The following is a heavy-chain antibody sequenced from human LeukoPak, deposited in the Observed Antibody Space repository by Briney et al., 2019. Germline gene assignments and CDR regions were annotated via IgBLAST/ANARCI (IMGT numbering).Heavy chain of an antibody. CDR1: GGSISSGDYY. CDR2: MYYSGNT. J-gene: IGHJ5*02. CDR3: ARPYYYDSMIDP. D-gene: IGHD3-22*01. V-gene: IGHV4-30-4*01. Sequence: PSETLSLSCTVSGGSISSGDYYWSWIHQPPGKGLEWIAYMYYSGNTYYNPSPKRRVNMSAHTSKNQLSLKLSSVTAADTAVYYCARPYYYDSMIDPWGEGILVTVSS.